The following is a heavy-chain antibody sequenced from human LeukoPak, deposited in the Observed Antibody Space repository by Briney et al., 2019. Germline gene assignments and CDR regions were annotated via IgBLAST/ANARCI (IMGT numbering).Heavy chain of an antibody. CDR1: GFTFRSHG. Sequence: GGSLRLSCAASGFTFRSHGMHWVRQAPGKGLEWVAGIWYDGSNEDYADSVKGRFTISRDNSKNTLYLQMNSLRAEDTAVYYCAREQYYYDSSLPIDYWGQGTLVTVSS. D-gene: IGHD3-22*01. J-gene: IGHJ4*02. V-gene: IGHV3-33*01. CDR2: IWYDGSNE. CDR3: AREQYYYDSSLPIDY.